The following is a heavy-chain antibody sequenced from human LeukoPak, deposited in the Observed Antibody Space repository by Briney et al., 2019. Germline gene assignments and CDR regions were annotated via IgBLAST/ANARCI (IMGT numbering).Heavy chain of an antibody. CDR2: MYYSGST. V-gene: IGHV4-39*01. J-gene: IGHJ3*02. Sequence: SETLSLTCTVSGGSISSSTYYWGWIRQPPGKGLEWIGSMYYSGSTYYNPSLKSRVTISVDMSKNQFSLRLSSVTAADTAVYYCARHRVVATINDAFDIWGQGTMVTVSS. D-gene: IGHD5-12*01. CDR1: GGSISSSTYY. CDR3: ARHRVVATINDAFDI.